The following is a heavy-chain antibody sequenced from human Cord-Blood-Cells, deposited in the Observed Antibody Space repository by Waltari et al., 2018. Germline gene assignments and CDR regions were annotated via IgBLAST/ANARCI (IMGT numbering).Heavy chain of an antibody. Sequence: QVQLVQSGAEVKKPGASVKVSCKASGYTFTGYYMHWVRQAPGQGLEWIGRINPNSGGTNYALKFQGRVTMTRDTSISTAYMQLSRLRSDATAVYSCARDTAYGSGGYYDSGRDVWGQGTTVTVSS. CDR3: ARDTAYGSGGYYDSGRDV. V-gene: IGHV1-2*06. CDR2: INPNSGGT. J-gene: IGHJ6*02. CDR1: GYTFTGYY. D-gene: IGHD3-10*01.